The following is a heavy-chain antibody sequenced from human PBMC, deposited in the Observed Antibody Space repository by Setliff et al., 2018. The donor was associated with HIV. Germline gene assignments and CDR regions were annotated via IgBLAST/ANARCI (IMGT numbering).Heavy chain of an antibody. D-gene: IGHD3-3*01. CDR1: GGSITSGNYF. V-gene: IGHV4-61*09. CDR3: ARPLTASYNFWGDAFAI. J-gene: IGHJ3*02. Sequence: PSETLSLTCTVSGGSITSGNYFWTWIRQPAGKGLEWIGHIYTGGNANYNPSLQSRVTISVDTSKNQFSLMLGSMTAADTAVYYCARPLTASYNFWGDAFAIWGQGTMVTVSS. CDR2: IYTGGNA.